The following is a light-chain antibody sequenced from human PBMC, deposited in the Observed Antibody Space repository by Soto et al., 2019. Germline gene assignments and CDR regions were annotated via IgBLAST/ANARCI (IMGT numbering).Light chain of an antibody. CDR1: QNIRGNE. CDR2: RGS. CDR3: QDHGTSASWT. J-gene: IGKJ1*01. V-gene: IGKV3-20*01. Sequence: EVVLTQSPGTLSLSPGERATLSCRASQNIRGNELAWYQQKPGQAPRLLICRGSSRATGIPDRFSGRVSGTTFTLIIFRLEPEDFAGYYCQDHGTSASWTFGQGTKVEIK.